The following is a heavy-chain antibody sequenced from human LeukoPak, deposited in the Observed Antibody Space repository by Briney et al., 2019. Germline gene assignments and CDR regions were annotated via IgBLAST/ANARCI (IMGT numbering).Heavy chain of an antibody. CDR3: ASDLGYCSGGSCYYYYMDV. Sequence: ASVKVSCKASGYTFTGYYMHWVRQAPGQGLEWMGWINPNSGGTNYAQKFQGRVTMTRDTSISTAYMELSRLRSDDTAVYYCASDLGYCSGGSCYYYYMDVWGKGTTATVSS. CDR1: GYTFTGYY. J-gene: IGHJ6*03. CDR2: INPNSGGT. D-gene: IGHD2-15*01. V-gene: IGHV1-2*02.